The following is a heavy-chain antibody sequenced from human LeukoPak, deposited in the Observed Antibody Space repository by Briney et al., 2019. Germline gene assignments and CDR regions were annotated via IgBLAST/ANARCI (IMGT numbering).Heavy chain of an antibody. CDR2: XSXXXXXX. CDR1: GFTFDDYG. D-gene: IGHD3-10*01. Sequence: GRSLRLSCAASGFTFDDYGMXXXXXXXXXXXXXXXXXSXXXXXXXYXDSXXXXXXXXXDNAQNSLYLQMDRLRAEDTALYYCAKDNYGSGSFYYFDYWGQGTLVTVSS. J-gene: IGHJ4*02. CDR3: AKDNYGSGSFYYFDY. V-gene: IGHV3-9*01.